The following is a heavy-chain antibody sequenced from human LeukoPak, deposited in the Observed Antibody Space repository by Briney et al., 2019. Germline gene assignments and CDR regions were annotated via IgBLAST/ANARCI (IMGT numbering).Heavy chain of an antibody. D-gene: IGHD1-1*01. J-gene: IGHJ4*02. CDR2: ITGTSDI. Sequence: PGESLRLSCTASGFTFSDYSVNWVRQAPGKGLEWVSCITGTSDIYYADSVKGRFTISRDNAKNSVYLQMNSLRAEDTGTYYCARAIRLWGQGTLVTVSS. CDR3: ARAIRL. V-gene: IGHV3-69-1*02. CDR1: GFTFSDYS.